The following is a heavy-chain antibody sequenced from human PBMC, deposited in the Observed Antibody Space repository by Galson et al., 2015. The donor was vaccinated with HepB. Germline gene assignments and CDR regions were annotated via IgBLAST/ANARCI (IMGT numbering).Heavy chain of an antibody. CDR1: GYTFTSYH. V-gene: IGHV1-46*03. D-gene: IGHD1-26*01. CDR2: INPSSGST. Sequence: SVKVSCKASGYTFTSYHMHWARQAPGQGLEWMGVINPSSGSTSYAQNFQGRVTMTSDTSTRTVYMDLSSLRSEDTAVYYCARDPGVGAMALYCDYWGQGALVTVSS. CDR3: ARDPGVGAMALYCDY. J-gene: IGHJ4*02.